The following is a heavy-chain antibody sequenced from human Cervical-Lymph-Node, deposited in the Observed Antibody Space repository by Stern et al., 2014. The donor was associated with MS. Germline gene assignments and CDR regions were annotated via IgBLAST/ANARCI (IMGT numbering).Heavy chain of an antibody. D-gene: IGHD4/OR15-4a*01. CDR3: AKGAPPDS. J-gene: IGHJ5*01. V-gene: IGHV5-51*03. CDR2: FYPDASDT. CDR1: GYMFTNFW. Sequence: VQLVQSGPEVRKPGESLKISCKASGYMFTNFWIGWVRQLPGKGLEWMWLFYPDASDTRYSPPFQGQFILSADKSTGTAYLHWSSLKASDSAIYYCAKGAPPDSWGQGTLVTVSS.